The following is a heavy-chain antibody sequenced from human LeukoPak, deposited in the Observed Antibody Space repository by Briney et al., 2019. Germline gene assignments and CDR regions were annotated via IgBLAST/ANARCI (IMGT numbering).Heavy chain of an antibody. CDR3: ASNRGYSGYVFDY. V-gene: IGHV4-4*09. Sequence: SETLSLTCTVSGGSTSSYYWSWIRQPPGKGLEWIGYIYTSGSTNYNPSLKSRVTISVDTSKNQFSLKLSSVTAADTAVYYCASNRGYSGYVFDYWGQGTLVTVSS. CDR2: IYTSGST. J-gene: IGHJ4*02. CDR1: GGSTSSYY. D-gene: IGHD5-12*01.